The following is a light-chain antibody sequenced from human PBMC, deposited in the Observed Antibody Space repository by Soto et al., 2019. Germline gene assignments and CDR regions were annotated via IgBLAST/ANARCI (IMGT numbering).Light chain of an antibody. CDR3: QQYENLPT. CDR1: QNINNY. CDR2: DAS. J-gene: IGKJ5*01. V-gene: IGKV1-33*01. Sequence: DIQMTQSPSSLSASVGDRVTITCQASQNINNYLNWYQQKPGRAPKLLIYDASKLEGGVPSRFRGSGAGTDFTFTNRRLQPEDIATYYFQQYENLPTFGQGTRLEIK.